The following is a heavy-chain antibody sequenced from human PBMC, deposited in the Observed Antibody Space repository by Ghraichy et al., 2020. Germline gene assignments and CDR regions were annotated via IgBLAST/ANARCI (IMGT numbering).Heavy chain of an antibody. V-gene: IGHV4-59*01. CDR3: ARGRSYDLSSFGY. Sequence: SETLSLTCTVSGGSISGFFWNWIRQTPGKGLEWIAYIYSSGSTNYNPSLRSRVSISLDTSKNQFSLKLSSVTAADMAVYYCARGRSYDLSSFGYWGQGTLVTVSS. CDR1: GGSISGFF. D-gene: IGHD3-22*01. J-gene: IGHJ4*02. CDR2: IYSSGST.